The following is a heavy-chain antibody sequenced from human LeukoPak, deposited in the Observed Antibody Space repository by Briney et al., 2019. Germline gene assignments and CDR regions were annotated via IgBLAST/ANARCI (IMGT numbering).Heavy chain of an antibody. D-gene: IGHD2-2*01. Sequence: GGSLRLSCAASGFTFSSYAMSWGRHIPGKGLEWGSAIIGSDAGTYYADSVKGRFTISRDNSKNTLYLQMNRLRAADTAVYYCAKGWRGSCSRTYCYPFDYWGQGTLVTVSP. CDR1: GFTFSSYA. V-gene: IGHV3-23*01. J-gene: IGHJ4*02. CDR2: IIGSDAGT. CDR3: AKGWRGSCSRTYCYPFDY.